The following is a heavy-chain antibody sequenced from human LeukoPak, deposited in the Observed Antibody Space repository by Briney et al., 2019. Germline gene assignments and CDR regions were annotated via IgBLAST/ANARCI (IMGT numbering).Heavy chain of an antibody. V-gene: IGHV3-53*01. D-gene: IGHD4-23*01. CDR3: ASTVVKELYYFDY. Sequence: GGSLRLSCAASGFTVPDNYMNWVRQSSGKGPEWVSVIYGGGDTNYADSVKGRFTISRDNSKNTLYLQMNSLRAEDTAVYYCASTVVKELYYFDYWGQGTLVTVSS. CDR1: GFTVPDNY. J-gene: IGHJ4*02. CDR2: IYGGGDT.